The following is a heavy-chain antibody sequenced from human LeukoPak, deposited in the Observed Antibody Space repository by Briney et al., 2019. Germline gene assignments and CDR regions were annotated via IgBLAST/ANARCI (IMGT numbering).Heavy chain of an antibody. D-gene: IGHD6-13*01. CDR3: ARVVIAAAGTWSGRWFDL. Sequence: GGSLRLSCAASGFTFSSYSMSWVRQAPGKGLEWVSSISSSSSYIYYADSVKGRFTISRDNAKNSLYLQMNSLRAEDTAVYYCARVVIAAAGTWSGRWFDLWGQGTLVTVSS. V-gene: IGHV3-21*01. J-gene: IGHJ5*02. CDR1: GFTFSSYS. CDR2: ISSSSSYI.